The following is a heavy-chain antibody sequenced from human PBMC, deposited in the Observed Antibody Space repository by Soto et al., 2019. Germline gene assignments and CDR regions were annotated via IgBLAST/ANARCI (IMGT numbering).Heavy chain of an antibody. CDR1: GGTFSSYA. D-gene: IGHD2-2*01. CDR3: ARDRVVPAAMATNNWFDP. J-gene: IGHJ5*02. V-gene: IGHV1-69*13. CDR2: IIPIFGTA. Sequence: GASVKVSCKASGGTFSSYAISWVRQAPGQGLEWMGGIIPIFGTANYAQKFQGRVTITADESTSTAYMELSSLRSEDTAVYYCARDRVVPAAMATNNWFDPWGQGTLVTVSS.